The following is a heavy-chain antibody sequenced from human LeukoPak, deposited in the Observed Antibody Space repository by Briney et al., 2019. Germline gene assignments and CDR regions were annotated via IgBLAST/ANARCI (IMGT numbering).Heavy chain of an antibody. D-gene: IGHD2-2*01. CDR2: ISAYNGNT. CDR3: ARDSIVVVPAALLY. CDR1: GYTFTSYG. V-gene: IGHV1-18*01. J-gene: IGHJ4*02. Sequence: GSVKVSCKASGYTFTSYGISWVRQAPGQGLEWMGWISAYNGNTNYAQKLQGRVTMTTDTSTSTAYMELRSLRSDDTAVYYCARDSIVVVPAALLYWGQGTLVTVSS.